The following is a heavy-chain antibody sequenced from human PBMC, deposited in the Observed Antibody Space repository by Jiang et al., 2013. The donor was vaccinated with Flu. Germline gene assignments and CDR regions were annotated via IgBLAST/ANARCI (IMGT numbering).Heavy chain of an antibody. CDR3: ARPGSLDLGDY. CDR1: GGSISSSSYY. J-gene: IGHJ4*02. V-gene: IGHV4-39*01. Sequence: PGLVKPSETLSLTCTVSGGSISSSSYYWGWIRQPPGKGLEWIGSIYYSGSTYYNPSLKSRVTISVDTSKNQFSLKLSSVTAADTAVYYCARPGSLDLGDYWGQGTLVTVSS. CDR2: IYYSGST.